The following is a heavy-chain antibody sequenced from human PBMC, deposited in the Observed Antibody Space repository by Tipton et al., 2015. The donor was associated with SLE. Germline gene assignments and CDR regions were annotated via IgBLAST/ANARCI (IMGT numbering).Heavy chain of an antibody. CDR1: GFIFSSYG. Sequence: SLRLSCAASGFIFSSYGMHWVRQAPGKGLEWVAVIWYDGSNKYYTDSVKGRFTISRDNSKNTLYLQMNSLRAEDTAVYYCASGGDSSGLTGMDVWGQGTTATVSS. CDR2: IWYDGSNK. V-gene: IGHV3-33*01. D-gene: IGHD3-22*01. CDR3: ASGGDSSGLTGMDV. J-gene: IGHJ6*02.